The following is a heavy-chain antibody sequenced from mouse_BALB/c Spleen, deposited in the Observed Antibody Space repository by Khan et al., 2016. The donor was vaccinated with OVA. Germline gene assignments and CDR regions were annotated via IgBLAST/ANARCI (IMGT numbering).Heavy chain of an antibody. CDR1: GFTFSSYS. Sequence: DVHLVESGGDLVKPGGSLKLSCAAPGFTFSSYSMSWVRQTPDKRLEWVATISSGGDYTYYPDSVKGRFTISRDNARNTLYLQMSSLKSEDTAMYYCASHLTGSFAYWGQGTLVTVSA. CDR3: ASHLTGSFAY. J-gene: IGHJ3*01. D-gene: IGHD4-1*01. CDR2: ISSGGDYT. V-gene: IGHV5-6*01.